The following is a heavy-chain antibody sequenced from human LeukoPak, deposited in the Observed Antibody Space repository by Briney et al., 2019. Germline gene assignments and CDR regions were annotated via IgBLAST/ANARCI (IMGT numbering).Heavy chain of an antibody. D-gene: IGHD6-25*01. CDR2: IFYSGST. Sequence: SETLSLTCTVSGGSVSSGNYYWSWIRQPPGKGLEWIGYIFYSGSTKYNPSLKSRVTISVDTSKNQFSLKVSSVTAADTAVYYCAREIITAGYYYYYMDVWGKGTAVTVSS. V-gene: IGHV4-61*01. CDR1: GGSVSSGNYY. J-gene: IGHJ6*03. CDR3: AREIITAGYYYYYMDV.